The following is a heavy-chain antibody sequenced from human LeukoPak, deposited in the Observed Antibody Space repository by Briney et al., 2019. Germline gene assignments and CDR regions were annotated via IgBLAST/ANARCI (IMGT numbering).Heavy chain of an antibody. J-gene: IGHJ4*02. V-gene: IGHV1-46*01. CDR2: INPSGGST. CDR1: GYTFGTHW. D-gene: IGHD6-13*01. CDR3: ARDRSSAAGTH. Sequence: ASVKVSCKASGYTFGTHWMHWVRQAPGQGLEWMGLINPSGGSTNYAQKLQGRVTMTTDTSTSTAYMELRSLRSDDTAVYYCARDRSSAAGTHWGQGTLVTVSS.